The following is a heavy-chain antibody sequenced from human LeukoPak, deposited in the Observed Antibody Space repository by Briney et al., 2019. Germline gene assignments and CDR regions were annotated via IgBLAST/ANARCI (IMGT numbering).Heavy chain of an antibody. CDR2: IYHSGST. V-gene: IGHV4-59*12. J-gene: IGHJ4*02. D-gene: IGHD6-6*01. CDR3: ARAEIEEQLGAFDY. Sequence: PSETLSLTCTVSGGSISSYYWSWIRQPPGKGLEWIGYIYHSGSTYYNPSLKSRVTISVDRSKNQFSLKLSSVTAADTAVYYCARAEIEEQLGAFDYWGQGTLVTVSS. CDR1: GGSISSYY.